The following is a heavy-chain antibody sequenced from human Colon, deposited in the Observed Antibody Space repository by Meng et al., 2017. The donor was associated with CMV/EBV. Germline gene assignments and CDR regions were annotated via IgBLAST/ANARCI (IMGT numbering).Heavy chain of an antibody. V-gene: IGHV4-39*07. CDR1: GGPVTSVTSY. D-gene: IGHD2-8*02. CDR3: ARDRGGFCTGDRCYPVYFFDF. Sequence: GSLRLSCSVFGGPVTSVTSYWVWLRQSPGKGLEWIATIYYNGWKYYNPSLESRVSISVDTSRNLFSLKLTSVTAADTAVYYCARDRGGFCTGDRCYPVYFFDFWGQGMLVTVSS. J-gene: IGHJ4*02. CDR2: IYYNGWK.